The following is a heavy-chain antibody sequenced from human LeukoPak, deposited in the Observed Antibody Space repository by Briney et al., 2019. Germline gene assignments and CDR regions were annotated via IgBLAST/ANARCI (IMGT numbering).Heavy chain of an antibody. CDR2: INPNSGGT. J-gene: IGHJ4*02. CDR1: GYTFTDYY. CDR3: TRALGSDY. D-gene: IGHD1-26*01. V-gene: IGHV1-2*02. Sequence: ASVTVSCKPSGYTFTDYYMNGVRQAPGQGIEWMGWINPNSGGTNYAQKFQGRVTMTRDTSITTAYMELSSLRSDDTAMYYCTRALGSDYWGQGTLVTVSS.